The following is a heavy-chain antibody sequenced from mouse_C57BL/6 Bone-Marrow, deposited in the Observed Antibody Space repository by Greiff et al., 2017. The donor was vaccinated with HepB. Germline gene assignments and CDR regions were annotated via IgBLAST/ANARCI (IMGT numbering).Heavy chain of an antibody. Sequence: EVKLQESGPGLVKPSQSLSLTCSVTGYSITSGYYWNWIRQFPGNKLEWMGYISYDGSNNYNPSLKNRISITRDTSKNQFFLKLNSVTTEDTATYCCARDGGNWAFAYWGQGTLVTVSA. D-gene: IGHD4-1*01. CDR3: ARDGGNWAFAY. CDR1: GYSITSGYY. J-gene: IGHJ3*01. CDR2: ISYDGSN. V-gene: IGHV3-6*01.